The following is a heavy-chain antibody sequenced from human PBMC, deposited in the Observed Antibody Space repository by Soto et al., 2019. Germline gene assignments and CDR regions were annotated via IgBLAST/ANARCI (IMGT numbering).Heavy chain of an antibody. Sequence: EVQLLGSGGGLVQPGGSLRLSCEASGFTFSGYAMSWVRQAPGKGLEWVSGISGSAASTNYADSVKGRFTISRDNSKSTLYLQMNSLRAEDTAVYYCAKDVHYDILTGIEYFHHWAQGTLVTVSS. CDR2: ISGSAAST. D-gene: IGHD3-9*01. V-gene: IGHV3-23*01. CDR3: AKDVHYDILTGIEYFHH. J-gene: IGHJ1*01. CDR1: GFTFSGYA.